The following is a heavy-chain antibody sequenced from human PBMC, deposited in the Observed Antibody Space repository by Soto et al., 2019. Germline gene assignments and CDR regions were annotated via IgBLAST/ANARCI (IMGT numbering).Heavy chain of an antibody. V-gene: IGHV3-30*18. CDR1: GLPFSAYG. D-gene: IGHD3-3*02. J-gene: IGHJ6*02. Sequence: GGSLRLSCAASGLPFSAYGLHWVRQAPGKGLEWEAVISSDENIKYYADSVRGRFTSSRGKSQNTLYLQMHSLRAEDTAIYYCAKDSAFSLGRYHYYGVDVWGQGTTVTVSS. CDR2: ISSDENIK. CDR3: AKDSAFSLGRYHYYGVDV.